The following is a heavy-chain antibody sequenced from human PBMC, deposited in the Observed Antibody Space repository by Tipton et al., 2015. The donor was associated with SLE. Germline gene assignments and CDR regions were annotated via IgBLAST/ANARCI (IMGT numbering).Heavy chain of an antibody. CDR2: IYHSGST. J-gene: IGHJ2*01. Sequence: TLSLTCAVSSYSISSVYYWGWIRQPPGKGLEWIGSIYHSGSTYYNPSLKSRVTISVDTSKNQFSLKLSSVTAADTAVYYCARETGIGSFDLWGRGTLVTVSS. V-gene: IGHV4-38-2*02. CDR1: SYSISSVYY. CDR3: ARETGIGSFDL. D-gene: IGHD3-10*01.